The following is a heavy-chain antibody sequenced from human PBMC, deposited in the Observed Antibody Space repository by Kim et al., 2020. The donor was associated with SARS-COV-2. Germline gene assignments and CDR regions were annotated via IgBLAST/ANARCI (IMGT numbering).Heavy chain of an antibody. Sequence: GGSLRLSCAASGFTFSDYYMSWIRQAPGKGLEWLSYISGDGRTIYSADSVKGRFTISRDNTRTTLYLQLSGLRADDTAVYYCARAGVLGLVPFLLDSWG. CDR2: ISGDGRTI. CDR1: GFTFSDYY. D-gene: IGHD2-2*01. CDR3: ARAGVLGLVPFLLDS. V-gene: IGHV3-11*04. J-gene: IGHJ5*01.